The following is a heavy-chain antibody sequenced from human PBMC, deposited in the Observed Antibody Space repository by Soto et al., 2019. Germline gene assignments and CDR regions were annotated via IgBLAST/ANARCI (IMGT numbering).Heavy chain of an antibody. J-gene: IGHJ4*02. CDR3: ARAVAVPAAFHY. Sequence: QVQLVQSGAEEKKHGASVKVSCKASGYTFTGYAMHWVRQAPGQRLEWRGWINAGNGNTKYSQKFQGRVTITRDTSPSTAHMELIRLRSEDPAVYYWARAVAVPAAFHYRGQGTLVTVSS. D-gene: IGHD5-12*01. CDR2: INAGNGNT. CDR1: GYTFTGYA. V-gene: IGHV1-3*05.